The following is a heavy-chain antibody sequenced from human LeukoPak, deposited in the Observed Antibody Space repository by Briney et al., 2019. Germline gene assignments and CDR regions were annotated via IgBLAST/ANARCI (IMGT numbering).Heavy chain of an antibody. CDR1: GGTFSSYA. Sequence: GASVNVSFKASGGTFSSYAISWVRQAPGQGLEWVGGIIPIFGTANYAQKFQGRVTITADKSTSTAYMELSSLRSEDTAVYYCARGVVVAADGGMDVWGKGTTVTVSS. CDR3: ARGVVVAADGGMDV. D-gene: IGHD2-15*01. J-gene: IGHJ6*04. CDR2: IIPIFGTA. V-gene: IGHV1-69*06.